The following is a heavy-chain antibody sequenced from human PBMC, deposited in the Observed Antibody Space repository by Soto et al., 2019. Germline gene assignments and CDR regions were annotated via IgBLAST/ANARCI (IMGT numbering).Heavy chain of an antibody. CDR1: GFTFSSYA. D-gene: IGHD2-2*02. CDR3: ARGKMDIVVVPAAIWPYYYGMDV. V-gene: IGHV3-30-3*01. J-gene: IGHJ6*02. CDR2: ISYDGSNK. Sequence: PGGSLRLSCAASGFTFSSYAMHWVRQAPGKGLEWVAVISYDGSNKYYADSVKGRFTISRDNSKNTLYLQMNSLRAEDTAVYYCARGKMDIVVVPAAIWPYYYGMDVWGQGTTVTVSS.